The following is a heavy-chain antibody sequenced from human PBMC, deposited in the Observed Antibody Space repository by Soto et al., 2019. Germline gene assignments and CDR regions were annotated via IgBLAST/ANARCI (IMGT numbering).Heavy chain of an antibody. CDR2: IWYDGSNK. D-gene: IGHD3-22*01. CDR3: ARDTDYYDSSGPITASRYYGMDV. J-gene: IGHJ6*02. V-gene: IGHV3-33*01. CDR1: GFTFSSYG. Sequence: PGGSLRLSCAASGFTFSSYGMHWVRQAPGKGLEWVAVIWYDGSNKYYADSVKGRFTISRDNSKNTLYLQMNSLRAEDTAVYYCARDTDYYDSSGPITASRYYGMDVWGLGTTVTVS.